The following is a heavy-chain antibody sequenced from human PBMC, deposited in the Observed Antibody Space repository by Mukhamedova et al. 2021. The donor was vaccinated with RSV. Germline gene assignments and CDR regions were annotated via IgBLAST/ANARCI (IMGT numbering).Heavy chain of an antibody. D-gene: IGHD3-22*01. J-gene: IGHJ2*01. CDR2: IYSVGGT. CDR3: ARATYYYDGSGYYHWYFDL. V-gene: IGHV3-66*02. Sequence: GLEWVSLIYSVGGTYYSDSVKGRFTISRDNSKNTLYLQMNSLRAEDTAVYYFARATYYYDGSGYYHWYFDLW.